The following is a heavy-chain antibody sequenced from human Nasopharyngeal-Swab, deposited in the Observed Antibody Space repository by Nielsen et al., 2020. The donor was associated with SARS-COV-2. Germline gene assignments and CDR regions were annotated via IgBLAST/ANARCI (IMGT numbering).Heavy chain of an antibody. J-gene: IGHJ6*03. D-gene: IGHD2-2*01. Sequence: SETLSLTCAVSGGSFSASYWGWIRQLPGKGLEWIGEINHSGSTTYNRSFKSRVTVSVDTSKNQFSLRLTSVTAADTAVFYCARGLSGVVPAPVLGLGPWYSYYYMDVWDKGTTVTVSS. V-gene: IGHV4-34*01. CDR1: GGSFSASY. CDR3: ARGLSGVVPAPVLGLGPWYSYYYMDV. CDR2: INHSGST.